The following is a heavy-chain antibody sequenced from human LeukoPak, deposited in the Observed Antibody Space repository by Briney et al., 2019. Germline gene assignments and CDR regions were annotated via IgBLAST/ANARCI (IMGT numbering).Heavy chain of an antibody. CDR3: ARSRAAAGRVYNWFDP. J-gene: IGHJ5*02. CDR1: VGSISSSSYY. D-gene: IGHD6-13*01. V-gene: IGHV4-39*01. Sequence: PSETLSLTCTVSVGSISSSSYYWGWIRQPPGKGLEWIGSIYYSGSTYYNPSLKSRVTISVDTSKNQFSLKLSSVTAADTAVYYCARSRAAAGRVYNWFDPWGQGTLVTVSS. CDR2: IYYSGST.